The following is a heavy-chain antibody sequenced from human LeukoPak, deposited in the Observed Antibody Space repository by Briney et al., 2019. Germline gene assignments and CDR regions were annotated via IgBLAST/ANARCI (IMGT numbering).Heavy chain of an antibody. J-gene: IGHJ4*02. CDR3: AKRPSGVVVVAAFIDD. D-gene: IGHD2-15*01. Sequence: GGSLRLSCAASGFTFSSYGMSWVRQAPGKGLEWVSAISGSGGSTYYADSVKGRFTISRDNSKNTLYLQMNSLRAEDTAVYYCAKRPSGVVVVAAFIDDWGQGTLVTVSS. V-gene: IGHV3-23*01. CDR1: GFTFSSYG. CDR2: ISGSGGST.